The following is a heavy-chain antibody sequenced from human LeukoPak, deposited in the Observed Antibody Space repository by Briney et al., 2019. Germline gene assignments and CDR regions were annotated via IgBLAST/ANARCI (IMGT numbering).Heavy chain of an antibody. CDR3: ARDYVKGQWLVPVVPGGY. CDR1: AYPLTSYG. J-gene: IGHJ4*02. D-gene: IGHD6-19*01. CDR2: ISAYNGNT. V-gene: IGHV1-18*01. Sequence: ASVKVSCKAPAYPLTSYGISWVRQAPGQGLEWMGWISAYNGNTNYAQKLQGRVTMTTDTSTSTAYMELRSLRSDDTAVYYCARDYVKGQWLVPVVPGGYWGQGTLVTVSS.